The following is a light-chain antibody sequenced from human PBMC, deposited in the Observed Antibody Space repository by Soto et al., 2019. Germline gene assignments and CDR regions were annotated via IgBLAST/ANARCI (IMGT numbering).Light chain of an antibody. V-gene: IGKV3-15*01. Sequence: EILTTQSPGTLSLSPVERLPLSCRASQSVSSNLAWYQQKPGQAPRLLIYGASTRATGIPARFSGSGSGTEFTLTISSLQSEDFAVYYCQQYNNWPRTFGQGTKVDIK. CDR2: GAS. CDR3: QQYNNWPRT. CDR1: QSVSSN. J-gene: IGKJ1*01.